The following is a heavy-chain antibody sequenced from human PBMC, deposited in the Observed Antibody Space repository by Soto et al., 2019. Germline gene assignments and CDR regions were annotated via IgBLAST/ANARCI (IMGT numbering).Heavy chain of an antibody. J-gene: IGHJ5*02. CDR1: GGSISSSDYY. V-gene: IGHV4-31*03. CDR3: ARSEYSGYDYWFDP. Sequence: QVQLQESGPGLVKPSQTLSLTCTVSGGSISSSDYYWSWIRQHPGRGLEWIGNIHYSGSTYYNPSLKSRVTISVDTSKNQLSLKLSSVTAADTAVYYCARSEYSGYDYWFDPWGQGTLVTVSS. D-gene: IGHD5-12*01. CDR2: IHYSGST.